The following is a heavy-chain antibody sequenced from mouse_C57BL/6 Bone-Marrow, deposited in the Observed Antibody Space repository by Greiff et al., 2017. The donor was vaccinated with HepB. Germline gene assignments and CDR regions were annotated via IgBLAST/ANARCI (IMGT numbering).Heavy chain of an antibody. Sequence: QVQLQQSGAELARPGASVKLSCKASGYTFTSYGISWVKQRTGQGLEWIGEIYPRSGNTYYNEKFKGKATLTADKSSSTAYMELRSLTSEDSAVYFCARDLLLRYAMDYWGQGTSVTVSS. CDR2: IYPRSGNT. J-gene: IGHJ4*01. V-gene: IGHV1-81*01. D-gene: IGHD1-1*01. CDR1: GYTFTSYG. CDR3: ARDLLLRYAMDY.